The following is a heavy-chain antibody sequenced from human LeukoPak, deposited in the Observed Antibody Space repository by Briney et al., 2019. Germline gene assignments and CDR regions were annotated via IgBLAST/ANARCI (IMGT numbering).Heavy chain of an antibody. CDR3: AKDLRGRGYDSSGYIL. V-gene: IGHV3-30*18. CDR1: GFTFSSYG. CDR2: ISYDGSNK. D-gene: IGHD3-22*01. J-gene: IGHJ4*02. Sequence: PGRSLRLSCAASGFTFSSYGMHWVRQAPGKGLEWVAVISYDGSNKYYADSVKGRFTISRDNSKNTLYLQMNSLRAEDTAVYYCAKDLRGRGYDSSGYILWGQGTLVTVSS.